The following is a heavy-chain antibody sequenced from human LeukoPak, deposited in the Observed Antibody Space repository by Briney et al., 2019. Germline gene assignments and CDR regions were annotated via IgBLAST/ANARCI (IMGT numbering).Heavy chain of an antibody. CDR3: ARGYYDSSGYYYYAFDI. D-gene: IGHD3-22*01. J-gene: IGHJ3*02. CDR2: IIPIFGTA. CDR1: GGTFSSYA. V-gene: IGHV1-69*05. Sequence: SVKVSCKASGGTFSSYAISWVRQAPGQGLEWMGGIIPIFGTANYAQKFQGRVTITTDESTSTAYMELSSLGPEDTAVYYCARGYYDSSGYYYYAFDIWGQGTMVTVSS.